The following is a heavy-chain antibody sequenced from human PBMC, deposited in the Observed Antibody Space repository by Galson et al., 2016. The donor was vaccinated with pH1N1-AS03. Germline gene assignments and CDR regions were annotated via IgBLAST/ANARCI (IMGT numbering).Heavy chain of an antibody. Sequence: SVKVSCKASAYTFTTYGISWVRQAPGQGLEWMGWISPYNGNTNYAQKLQGRVTMTTDTSKSTAYMELRSLKSDDTAVYYCAREMGIMDAFDIWGQGTMVTVAS. CDR2: ISPYNGNT. V-gene: IGHV1-18*01. CDR1: AYTFTTYG. D-gene: IGHD3-16*01. CDR3: AREMGIMDAFDI. J-gene: IGHJ3*02.